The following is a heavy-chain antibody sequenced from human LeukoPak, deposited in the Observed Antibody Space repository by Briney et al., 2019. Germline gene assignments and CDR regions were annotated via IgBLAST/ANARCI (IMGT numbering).Heavy chain of an antibody. Sequence: SVKVSCKASGGTFSSYAISWVRQAPGQGLEWMGGIIPIFGTANYAQKFQGRVTITADESTSTAYMELSSLRSEDTAVYYCARIDDILTGYYLDWFDPWGQGTLVTVSS. CDR1: GGTFSSYA. D-gene: IGHD3-9*01. V-gene: IGHV1-69*13. CDR2: IIPIFGTA. J-gene: IGHJ5*02. CDR3: ARIDDILTGYYLDWFDP.